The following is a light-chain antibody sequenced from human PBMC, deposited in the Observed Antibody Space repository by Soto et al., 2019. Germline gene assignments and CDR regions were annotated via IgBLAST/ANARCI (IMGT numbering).Light chain of an antibody. CDR2: EGS. Sequence: QSALTQPASVSGSPGQLITISCSGSISDVGSSGPVSWYQHHPGQVPKLIIYEGSRRPSGVSSRFSGSKTGNTASLTITRLQAEDEANYYCCSYVGARTYVFGTGTKVTVL. CDR3: CSYVGARTYV. J-gene: IGLJ1*01. CDR1: ISDVGSSGP. V-gene: IGLV2-23*01.